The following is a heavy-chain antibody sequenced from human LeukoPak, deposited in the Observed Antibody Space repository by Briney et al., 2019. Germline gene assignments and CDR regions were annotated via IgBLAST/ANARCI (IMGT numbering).Heavy chain of an antibody. CDR2: IRYDGSNK. CDR1: GFTFSSYG. V-gene: IGHV3-30*02. J-gene: IGHJ5*02. D-gene: IGHD3-22*01. CDR3: TRPKYYYDSSGYYHWFDP. Sequence: PGGSLRLSCAASGFTFSSYGMHWVRQAPGKGLEWVAFIRYDGSNKYYADSVKGRFTISRDNSKNTLYLQMNSLKTEDTAVYYCTRPKYYYDSSGYYHWFDPWGQGTLVTVSS.